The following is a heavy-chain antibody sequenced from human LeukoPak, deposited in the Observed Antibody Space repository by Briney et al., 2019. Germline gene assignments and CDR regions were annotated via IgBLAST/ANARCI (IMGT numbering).Heavy chain of an antibody. D-gene: IGHD4-17*01. V-gene: IGHV4-31*03. CDR3: ARLSYGDCPNWFDP. J-gene: IGHJ5*02. CDR2: IYYSGTT. Sequence: SQTLSLTCTVSGGSISSGGYHWIWIRQHPGKGLEWIGYIYYSGTTSYNPSLKSRVTISVDTSKKKFSLKVSSVTVADTAVYYCARLSYGDCPNWFDPWGQGTLVTVSS. CDR1: GGSISSGGYH.